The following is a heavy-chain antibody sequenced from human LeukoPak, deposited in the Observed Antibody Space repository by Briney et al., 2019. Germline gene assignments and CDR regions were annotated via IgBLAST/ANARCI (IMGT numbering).Heavy chain of an antibody. D-gene: IGHD3-22*01. CDR2: VSSSSSYI. CDR1: GFTFSSYS. CDR3: ARDSGYYYDSSGFDY. J-gene: IGHJ4*02. Sequence: GGSLRLSCAASGFTFSSYSMNWVRQAPGKGLEWVSSVSSSSSYIYYADSVKGRFTISRDHAKNSLYLQMNSLRAEDTAVYYCARDSGYYYDSSGFDYWGQGTLVTVSS. V-gene: IGHV3-21*01.